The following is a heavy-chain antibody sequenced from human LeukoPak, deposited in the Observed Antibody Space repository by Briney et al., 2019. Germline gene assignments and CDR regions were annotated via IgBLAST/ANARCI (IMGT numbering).Heavy chain of an antibody. D-gene: IGHD3-3*01. Sequence: SETLSLSCTVSGGSISSYYWSWIRQPPGKGLEWIGYIYYSGSTNYNPSLKRRVTISVDTSKNQFSLKLSSVTAADTAVYYCARGSFWRGYYYYYYYMDVWGKGTTVTVSS. V-gene: IGHV4-59*01. CDR3: ARGSFWRGYYYYYYYMDV. J-gene: IGHJ6*03. CDR2: IYYSGST. CDR1: GGSISSYY.